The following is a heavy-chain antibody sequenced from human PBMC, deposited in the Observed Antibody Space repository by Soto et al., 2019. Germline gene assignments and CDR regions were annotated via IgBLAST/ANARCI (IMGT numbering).Heavy chain of an antibody. CDR1: GYTFTSYD. V-gene: IGHV1-8*01. CDR3: AGSNFYYYYYYMDV. Sequence: ASVKVSCKASGYTFTSYDINWVRQATGQGLEWMGWMNPNSGNTGYAQKFQGRVTMTRNTSISTAYMELSSLRSEDTAVYYCAGSNFYYYYYYMDVCRKXPTVTISS. D-gene: IGHD1-1*01. CDR2: MNPNSGNT. J-gene: IGHJ6*03.